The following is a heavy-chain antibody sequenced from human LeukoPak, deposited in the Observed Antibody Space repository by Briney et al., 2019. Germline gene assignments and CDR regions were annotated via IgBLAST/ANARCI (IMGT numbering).Heavy chain of an antibody. Sequence: GGSLRLSCAASGITFSSYAMHWVRQAPGKGLEWVAVISYDGSNKYYADSVKGRFTISRDNSKNTLYLQMNSLRAEDTAVYYCARETDYWGQGTLVTVSS. CDR2: ISYDGSNK. CDR3: ARETDY. CDR1: GITFSSYA. V-gene: IGHV3-30*14. J-gene: IGHJ4*02.